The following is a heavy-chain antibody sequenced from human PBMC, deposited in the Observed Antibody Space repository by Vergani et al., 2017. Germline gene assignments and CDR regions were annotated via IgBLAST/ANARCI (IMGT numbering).Heavy chain of an antibody. V-gene: IGHV1-8*01. CDR2: MNPNSGNT. CDR1: GYTFTSYD. J-gene: IGHJ4*02. CDR3: ARGRVGLWLPQSQYFDY. Sequence: QVQLVQSGAEVKKPGASVKVSCKASGYTFTSYDINWVRQATGQGLEWMGWMNPNSGNTGYAQKFQGRVTMTRNTSISTAYMELSSLRSEDTAVYYCARGRVGLWLPQSQYFDYWGQGTLVTVSS. D-gene: IGHD2-21*01.